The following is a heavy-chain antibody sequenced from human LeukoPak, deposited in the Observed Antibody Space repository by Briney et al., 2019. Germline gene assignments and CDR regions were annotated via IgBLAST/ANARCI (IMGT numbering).Heavy chain of an antibody. CDR1: GFTFSSYG. J-gene: IGHJ4*02. CDR2: ISYDGSNK. D-gene: IGHD4-23*01. CDR3: AKGGGYFDY. Sequence: GGSLRLSCAASGFTFSSYGMHWVRQAPGKGLEWVAVISYDGSNKYYADSVKGRFTISRDNSKNTLYLQMNSLRAEDTAAYYCAKGGGYFDYWGQGTLVTVSS. V-gene: IGHV3-30*18.